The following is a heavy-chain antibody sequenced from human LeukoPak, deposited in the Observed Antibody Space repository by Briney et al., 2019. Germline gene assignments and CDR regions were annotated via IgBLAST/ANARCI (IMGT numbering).Heavy chain of an antibody. V-gene: IGHV4-39*07. CDR1: GGSITSSKYF. Sequence: SETLSLTCAVSGGSITSSKYFWGWISQPPGKELELIGIISYSGSTDYNPSLKSRVTISTDTSTNQFSLKLTSVTAADTAVYYCAGLGVMVLVYQFEYWGRGTPVTVSS. J-gene: IGHJ4*02. D-gene: IGHD2-8*01. CDR3: AGLGVMVLVYQFEY. CDR2: ISYSGST.